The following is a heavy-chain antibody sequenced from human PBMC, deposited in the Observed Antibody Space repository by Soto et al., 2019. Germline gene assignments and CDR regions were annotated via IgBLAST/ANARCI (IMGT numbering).Heavy chain of an antibody. D-gene: IGHD2-21*01. CDR2: IYVTGAV. CDR1: GAALNSGNYY. J-gene: IGHJ5*02. V-gene: IGHV4-31*03. Sequence: SETLSLTCSVSGAALNSGNYYWSWIRQVPGKGLEWIGHIYVTGAVDYNPSLRDRITISQDTSERQFSLNLRLVTAADTAVYYCARLRIATNNYKWFDPWGQGTLVAVSS. CDR3: ARLRIATNNYKWFDP.